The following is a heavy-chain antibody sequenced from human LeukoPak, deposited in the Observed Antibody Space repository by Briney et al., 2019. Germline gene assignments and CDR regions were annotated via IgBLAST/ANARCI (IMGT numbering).Heavy chain of an antibody. CDR2: IYYSGST. V-gene: IGHV4-31*03. CDR1: GGSISSGGYY. J-gene: IGHJ5*02. Sequence: SQTLSLTCTVSGGSISSGGYYWSWIRQHPGKGLEWIGYIYYSGSTYYNPSLKSRVTISVDTSKKQFSLKLSSVTAADTAVYYCARTYMTSARFDPWGQGTLVTVSS. D-gene: IGHD2-21*02. CDR3: ARTYMTSARFDP.